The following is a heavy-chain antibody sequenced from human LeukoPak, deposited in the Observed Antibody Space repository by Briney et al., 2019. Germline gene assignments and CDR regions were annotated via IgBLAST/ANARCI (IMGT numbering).Heavy chain of an antibody. CDR1: GGSITGYY. V-gene: IGHV4-4*07. CDR3: AREEFLHEIDSSGYFVY. Sequence: SETLSLTSTVSGGSITGYYWNWIRQPAGQGLSGLGRVYSSGVGNYNPSLTSRVTMSVDTSKNQFSLKLTSLTAADTAVYYCAREEFLHEIDSSGYFVYWGQGTLVTVSS. CDR2: VYSSGVG. D-gene: IGHD3-22*01. J-gene: IGHJ4*02.